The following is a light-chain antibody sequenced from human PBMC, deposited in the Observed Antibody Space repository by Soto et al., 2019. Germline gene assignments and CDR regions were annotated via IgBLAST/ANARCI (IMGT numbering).Light chain of an antibody. CDR3: LQYGSSPYT. CDR1: RSVSSSY. V-gene: IGKV3-20*01. J-gene: IGKJ2*01. Sequence: EIVLTQSPGTLSLSPGERATLSCRASRSVSSSYLAGYQQKPGQAPRPLIYGASSRATGIPDRFSGSGSGTDCTLTISSLEPEAFAVYYCLQYGSSPYTFGQGTKLEIK. CDR2: GAS.